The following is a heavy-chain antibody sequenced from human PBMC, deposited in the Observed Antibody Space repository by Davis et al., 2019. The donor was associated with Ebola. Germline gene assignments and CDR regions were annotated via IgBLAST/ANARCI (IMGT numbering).Heavy chain of an antibody. Sequence: SETLSLTCTVSGGSISSYYWSWIRQPPGKGLEWIGYIYYSGSTNYNPSLKSRVTISVDTSKNQFSLKLSSVTAADTAVYYCARAVMITFGGVIVTHDAFDIWGQGTMVTVSS. J-gene: IGHJ3*02. D-gene: IGHD3-16*02. CDR1: GGSISSYY. CDR3: ARAVMITFGGVIVTHDAFDI. CDR2: IYYSGST. V-gene: IGHV4-59*01.